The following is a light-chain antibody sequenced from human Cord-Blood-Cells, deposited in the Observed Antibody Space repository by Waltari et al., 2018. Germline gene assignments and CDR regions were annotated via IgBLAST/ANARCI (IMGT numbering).Light chain of an antibody. Sequence: SYELTQPPSVSVSPGQTASITSSGAKLGDKYACWYQQKPGQSPVLVIYQDSKRPSGIPERFSGSNSGNTATLTISGTQAMDEADYYCQAWDSSTAVFCGGTKLTVL. CDR1: KLGDKY. CDR3: QAWDSSTAV. V-gene: IGLV3-1*01. CDR2: QDS. J-gene: IGLJ3*02.